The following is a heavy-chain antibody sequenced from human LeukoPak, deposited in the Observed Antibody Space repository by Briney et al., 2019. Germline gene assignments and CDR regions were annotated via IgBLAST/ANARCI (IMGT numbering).Heavy chain of an antibody. CDR1: GASISNYY. Sequence: SETLSLTCTVSGASISNYYWSWIRQPAGKGLEWIGRIYVSGIINYNPSLKSRVTMSADTPENQLYLRLTSVTAADTAVYYCAREWGSSSWFNWFDPWGQGTLVTVSS. J-gene: IGHJ5*02. D-gene: IGHD6-13*01. CDR3: AREWGSSSWFNWFDP. CDR2: IYVSGII. V-gene: IGHV4-4*07.